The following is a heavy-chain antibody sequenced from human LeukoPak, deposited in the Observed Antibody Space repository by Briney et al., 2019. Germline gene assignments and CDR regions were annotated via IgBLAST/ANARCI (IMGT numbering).Heavy chain of an antibody. V-gene: IGHV3-30*02. Sequence: GGSLRLSCAASGFTFSSYAMHWVRQAPGKGLEWVAFIRYDGSNKYYADSVKGRFTISRDNSKNTLYLQMNSLRAEDTAVYYCASANTIFGVASDAFDIWGQGTMVTVSS. CDR2: IRYDGSNK. D-gene: IGHD3-3*01. J-gene: IGHJ3*02. CDR3: ASANTIFGVASDAFDI. CDR1: GFTFSSYA.